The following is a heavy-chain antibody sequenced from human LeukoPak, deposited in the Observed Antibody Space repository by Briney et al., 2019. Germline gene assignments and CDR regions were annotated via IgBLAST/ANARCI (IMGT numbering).Heavy chain of an antibody. CDR2: INPNSGGT. J-gene: IGHJ3*02. D-gene: IGHD2-15*01. V-gene: IGHV1-2*02. Sequence: GASVKVSCKASGCTFTGYYMHWVRQAPGQGLEWMGWINPNSGGTNCAQKFQGRVTMTRDTSISTAYMELSRLRSDDTAVYYCARGGQDIVVEDAFDIWGQGTMVTVSS. CDR1: GCTFTGYY. CDR3: ARGGQDIVVEDAFDI.